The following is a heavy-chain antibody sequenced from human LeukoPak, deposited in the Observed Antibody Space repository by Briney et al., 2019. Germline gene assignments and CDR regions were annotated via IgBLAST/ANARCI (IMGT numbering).Heavy chain of an antibody. J-gene: IGHJ4*02. CDR3: ARDREQWLALGY. D-gene: IGHD6-19*01. Sequence: GGSLRLSCAASGFTVSNNYMSWVRHSPGKGLEWVSILHSDGETYSADSVKGRFTISRDNFKNTVYLQMNSLRVEDTAMYYCARDREQWLALGYWGQGTLVAVSS. V-gene: IGHV3-53*01. CDR2: LHSDGET. CDR1: GFTVSNNY.